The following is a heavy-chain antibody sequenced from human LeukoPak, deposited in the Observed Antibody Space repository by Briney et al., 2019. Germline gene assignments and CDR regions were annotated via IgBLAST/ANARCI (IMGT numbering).Heavy chain of an antibody. D-gene: IGHD6-13*01. J-gene: IGHJ4*02. CDR3: ARMGAAGMAIDY. V-gene: IGHV4-59*01. CDR1: GGSISSYH. Sequence: SETLSLTCTVSGGSISSYHWSWIRQPPGKGLEWIGYIYYSGSTNYNPSLKSRVTISVDTPKNQFSLKLSSVTAADTAVYHCARMGAAGMAIDYWGQGTLVTVSS. CDR2: IYYSGST.